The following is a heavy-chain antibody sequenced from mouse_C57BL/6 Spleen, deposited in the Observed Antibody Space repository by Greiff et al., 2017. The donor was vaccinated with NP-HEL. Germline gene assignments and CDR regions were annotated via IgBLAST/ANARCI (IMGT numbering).Heavy chain of an antibody. D-gene: IGHD1-1*01. CDR1: GYAFSSYW. CDR3: ARAEEAYYGSSLDY. J-gene: IGHJ2*01. V-gene: IGHV1-80*01. CDR2: IYPGDGDT. Sequence: VQRVESGAELVKPGASVKISCKASGYAFSSYWMNWVKQRPGKGLEWIGQIYPGDGDTNYNGKFKGKATLTADKSSSTAYMQRSSLTSEDSAVYFCARAEEAYYGSSLDYWGQGTTLTVSS.